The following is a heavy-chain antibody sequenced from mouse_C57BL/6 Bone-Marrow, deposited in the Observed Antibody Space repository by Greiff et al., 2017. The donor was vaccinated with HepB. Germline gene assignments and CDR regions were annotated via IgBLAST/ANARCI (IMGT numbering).Heavy chain of an antibody. J-gene: IGHJ4*01. CDR3: AISFITTVERVCYAMDY. D-gene: IGHD1-1*01. CDR2: IYLRSGDT. CDR1: GYTFTSYG. Sequence: VQLQQSGAELARPGASVKLSCKASGYTFTSYGISWVKQRTGQGLEWIGEIYLRSGDTYYNEKLKGKVTLTADKSSSTAYMELRSLTSDDSAVYFCAISFITTVERVCYAMDYWGQGTSVTVSS. V-gene: IGHV1-81*01.